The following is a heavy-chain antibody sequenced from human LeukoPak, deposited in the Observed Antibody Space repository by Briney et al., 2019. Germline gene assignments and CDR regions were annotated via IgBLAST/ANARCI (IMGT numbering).Heavy chain of an antibody. D-gene: IGHD6-13*01. CDR3: ARDSTIAAAGTRGFDP. CDR1: GYTFTGYY. CDR2: INPNSGGT. V-gene: IGHV1-2*02. Sequence: ASVKVSCKASGYTFTGYYMHWVRQAPGQGLEWMGWINPNSGGTNYAQKFQGRVTMTRDTSISTAYMELSRLRSDDTAVYYCARDSTIAAAGTRGFDPWGQGTLVTVSS. J-gene: IGHJ5*02.